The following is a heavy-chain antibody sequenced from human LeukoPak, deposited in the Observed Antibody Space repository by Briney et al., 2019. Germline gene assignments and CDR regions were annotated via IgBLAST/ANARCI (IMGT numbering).Heavy chain of an antibody. D-gene: IGHD1-14*01. CDR3: ARGSPYNGFDY. CDR1: GGSFSGYY. Sequence: SETLSLTCAVYGGSFSGYYWSWVRQPPGKGLEWIGEINHSGSTNYNPSLKSRVTISVDTSKNQFSLKLSSVTAADTAVYYCARGSPYNGFDYWGQGTLVTVSS. V-gene: IGHV4-34*01. CDR2: INHSGST. J-gene: IGHJ4*02.